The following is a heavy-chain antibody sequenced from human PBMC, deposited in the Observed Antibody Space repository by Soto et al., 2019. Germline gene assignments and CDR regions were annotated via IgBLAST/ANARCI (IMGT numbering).Heavy chain of an antibody. D-gene: IGHD4-17*01. CDR3: ASTDYGDFEGRVDY. V-gene: IGHV4-59*08. J-gene: IGHJ4*02. CDR1: AASISMFC. CDR2: IYYSGST. Sequence: SQTMSLASILSAASISMFCSSCIRQHPGKGLEWIGYIYYSGSTNYNPSLKSRVTISVDTSKNQFSLKLSSVTAADTAVYYCASTDYGDFEGRVDYWGQGTLVTVSS.